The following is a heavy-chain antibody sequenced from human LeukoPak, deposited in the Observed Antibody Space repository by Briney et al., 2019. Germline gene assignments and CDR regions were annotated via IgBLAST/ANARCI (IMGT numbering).Heavy chain of an antibody. CDR2: INPNSGGT. CDR3: AGDLLILGVVIRNSFDP. D-gene: IGHD3-3*01. J-gene: IGHJ5*02. CDR1: GYTFTGYY. V-gene: IGHV1-2*02. Sequence: GASVKVSCKASGYTFTGYYMHWVRQAPGQGLEWMGWINPNSGGTNYAQKFQGRVTMTRDTSISTAYMELSRLRSDDTAVYYCAGDLLILGVVIRNSFDPWGQGTLVTVSS.